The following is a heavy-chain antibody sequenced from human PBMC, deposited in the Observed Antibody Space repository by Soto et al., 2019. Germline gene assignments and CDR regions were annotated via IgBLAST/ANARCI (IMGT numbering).Heavy chain of an antibody. D-gene: IGHD3-16*01. CDR2: ISYDGSKK. CDR1: GFTFSNYA. V-gene: IGHV3-30*18. J-gene: IGHJ4*02. CDR3: AKCYRLSQNLDPCDY. Sequence: QVQLVESGGGVVQPGRSLRLSCAASGFTFSNYAMHWVRQAPGKGLEWVAVISYDGSKKYYADSVKDRFTISRDNSKNTLYLQMNSLKPEDTSVYYCAKCYRLSQNLDPCDYWGQGTLVTVSS.